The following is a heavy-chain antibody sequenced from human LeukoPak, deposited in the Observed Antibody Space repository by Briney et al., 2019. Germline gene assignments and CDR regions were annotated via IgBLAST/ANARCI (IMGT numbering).Heavy chain of an antibody. CDR2: ISGGGGST. V-gene: IGHV3-23*01. Sequence: GGSLRLSCAASGFTFSSYAMSWVRQAPGKGLEWVSGISGGGGSTYYADSVKGRFTISRDNSKNVLYLQMNSLRAEDTAVYYCARDLRLVRYFDCWGQGTLVTASS. CDR3: ARDLRLVRYFDC. D-gene: IGHD3-9*01. CDR1: GFTFSSYA. J-gene: IGHJ4*02.